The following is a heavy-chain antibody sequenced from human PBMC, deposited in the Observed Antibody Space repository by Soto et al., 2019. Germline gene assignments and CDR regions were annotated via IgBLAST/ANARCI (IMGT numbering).Heavy chain of an antibody. J-gene: IGHJ6*02. Sequence: PSETLSLTCTVSGGSISSYYWSWIRQPPGKGLEWIGYIYYSGSTNYNPSLKSRVTISVDTSKNQFSLKLSSVTAADTAVYYCERVGLDSSGPNGMDVWGQGTTVTVSS. CDR1: GGSISSYY. V-gene: IGHV4-59*01. CDR2: IYYSGST. D-gene: IGHD3-22*01. CDR3: ERVGLDSSGPNGMDV.